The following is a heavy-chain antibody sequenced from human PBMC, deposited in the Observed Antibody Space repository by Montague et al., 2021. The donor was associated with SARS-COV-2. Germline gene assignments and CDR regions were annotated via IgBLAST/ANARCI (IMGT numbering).Heavy chain of an antibody. Sequence: SLRLSCAASGFTFSSYAMSWVRQAPGKGLEWVSVIYSGGSSTYYADSVKGRFTISRDNSKNTLYLQMNSLRAEDTAVYYCAKDSSGWYVDYSDYWGQGTLVTVSS. CDR1: GFTFSSYA. V-gene: IGHV3-23*03. CDR3: AKDSSGWYVDYSDY. J-gene: IGHJ4*02. CDR2: IYSGGSST. D-gene: IGHD6-19*01.